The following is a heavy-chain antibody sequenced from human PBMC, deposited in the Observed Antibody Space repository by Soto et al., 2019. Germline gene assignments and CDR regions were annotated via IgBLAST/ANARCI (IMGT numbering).Heavy chain of an antibody. V-gene: IGHV3-7*02. J-gene: IGHJ4*02. CDR1: GFTFSRRW. CDR3: ATHDGPAAAGLVLDF. D-gene: IGHD6-13*01. Sequence: EVLLVESGGGLVQPGGSLRLSCAASGFTFSRRWMTWVRQAPGKGLEWVANIKEDENGKDYVDSVKGRFTISRDNAKNSLYMQMNSLMAEDTAVYYCATHDGPAAAGLVLDFWGQGTLVTVSS. CDR2: IKEDENGK.